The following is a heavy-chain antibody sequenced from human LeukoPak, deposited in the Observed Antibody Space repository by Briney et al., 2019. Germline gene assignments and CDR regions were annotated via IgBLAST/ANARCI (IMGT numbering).Heavy chain of an antibody. J-gene: IGHJ1*01. CDR1: GYTFTGYY. V-gene: IGHV1-2*02. CDR2: INPNSGDT. D-gene: IGHD1-26*01. Sequence: GASVKVSCKASGYTFTGYYRHWVRQAPGQGLEWMGWINPNSGDTNYAQKFQGRVTMTRDTSISTAYMELSRLRSDDTAVYYCARVSLVGSTMYFQHWGQGTLVTVSS. CDR3: ARVSLVGSTMYFQH.